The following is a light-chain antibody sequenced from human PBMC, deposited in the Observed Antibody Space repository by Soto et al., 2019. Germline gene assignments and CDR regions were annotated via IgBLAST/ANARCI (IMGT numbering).Light chain of an antibody. Sequence: QSVLTQPPSASGTPGQRVTISCSGSSSNIGSNTVNWYQQLPGTAPKLLIYNNNQRPSAVPDRFSGSKSATSASLAISGLQSEDEADYYCAAWDDSLNGLVFGTGTKLTVL. J-gene: IGLJ1*01. CDR1: SSNIGSNT. CDR3: AAWDDSLNGLV. V-gene: IGLV1-44*01. CDR2: NNN.